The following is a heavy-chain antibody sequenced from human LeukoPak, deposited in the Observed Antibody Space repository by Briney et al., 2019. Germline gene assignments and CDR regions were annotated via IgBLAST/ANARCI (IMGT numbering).Heavy chain of an antibody. CDR1: GFIFSSYA. CDR2: ISGSGGST. CDR3: ANSQSRDSYYYGMDV. V-gene: IGHV3-23*01. J-gene: IGHJ6*02. Sequence: GGSLRLSCAASGFIFSSYAMSWVRQAPGKGLEWVSAISGSGGSTYYADSVKGRFTISRDNSKNTLYLQMNSLRAEDTAVYYCANSQSRDSYYYGMDVWAKGHGHRLL.